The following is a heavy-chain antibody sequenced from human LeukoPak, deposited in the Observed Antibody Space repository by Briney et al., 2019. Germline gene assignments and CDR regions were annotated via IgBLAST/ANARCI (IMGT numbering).Heavy chain of an antibody. CDR2: MNPNSGNT. CDR1: GYTFTSYD. CDR3: ARDHDYGDYLDY. Sequence: ASVKVSCKASGYTFTSYDINWVRQATGQGLEWMGWMNPNSGNTDYAQKFQGRVTMTRNTSISTAYMELSSLRSEDTAVYYCARDHDYGDYLDYWGQGTLVTVSS. J-gene: IGHJ4*02. V-gene: IGHV1-8*01. D-gene: IGHD4-17*01.